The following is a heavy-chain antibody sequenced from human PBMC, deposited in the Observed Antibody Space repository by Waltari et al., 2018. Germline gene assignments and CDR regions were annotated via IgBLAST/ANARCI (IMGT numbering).Heavy chain of an antibody. CDR3: VRENIAAAGLES. J-gene: IGHJ4*02. D-gene: IGHD6-13*01. V-gene: IGHV3-74*01. CDR1: GFIFSTYW. CDR2: INRDGRSK. Sequence: EVQLVESGGGLVQPGGSLRLSCVASGFIFSTYWMDWVRQAPGKGLVWVSRINRDGRSKTYADSVKGQFTISRDNAKNTLDLNMSRLRAEDTAVDYCVRENIAAAGLESWGQGTLVTVSS.